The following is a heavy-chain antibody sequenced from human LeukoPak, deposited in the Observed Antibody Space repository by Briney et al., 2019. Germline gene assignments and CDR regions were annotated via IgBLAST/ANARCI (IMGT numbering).Heavy chain of an antibody. CDR1: GFTVSQSY. CDR2: IYAGGNT. V-gene: IGHV3-53*01. D-gene: IGHD5-12*01. Sequence: GGSLRLSCAASGFTVSQSYMSWVRQAPGKGLEWVSIIYAGGNTYYADSVKGRFTISRDTSNNTAYLEMNSLRVEDTAIYYCARDGAIVAGTAQHWGQGAPVTVSS. J-gene: IGHJ1*01. CDR3: ARDGAIVAGTAQH.